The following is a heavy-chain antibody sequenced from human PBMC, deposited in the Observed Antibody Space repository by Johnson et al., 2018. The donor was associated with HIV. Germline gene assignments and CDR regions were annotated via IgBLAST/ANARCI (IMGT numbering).Heavy chain of an antibody. CDR2: ISYDGSNK. V-gene: IGHV3-30*19. D-gene: IGHD4-17*01. Sequence: QVQLVESGGGVVQPGRSLRLSCAASGLTFSSYGMHWVRQAPGKGLEWVAVISYDGSNKYYADSVKGRFTISRDNSKNTLYLQMNSLRAEDTAVYYCARSMTTVTVAFDIWGQGTMVTVSS. J-gene: IGHJ3*02. CDR1: GLTFSSYG. CDR3: ARSMTTVTVAFDI.